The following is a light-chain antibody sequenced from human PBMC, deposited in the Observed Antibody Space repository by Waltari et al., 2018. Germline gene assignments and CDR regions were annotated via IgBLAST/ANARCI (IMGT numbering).Light chain of an antibody. Sequence: EIVLTPSPGTLSLSPGERATLSCWASQSVGGTLAWYQQKPGQAPRLLIYGASSMATGIPDRFSGSGSGTEFSLTISRLEPEDFAVYYCQHYVRLPATFGQGTKVEIK. V-gene: IGKV3-20*01. J-gene: IGKJ1*01. CDR2: GAS. CDR1: QSVGGT. CDR3: QHYVRLPAT.